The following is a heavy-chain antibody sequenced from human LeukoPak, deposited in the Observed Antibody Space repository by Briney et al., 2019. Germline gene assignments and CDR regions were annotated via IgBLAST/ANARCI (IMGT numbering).Heavy chain of an antibody. V-gene: IGHV4-39*06. D-gene: IGHD2/OR15-2a*01. Sequence: PSETLSLTCTVAGGSISNNLYYWGWVRQPPGKGLEWIGSLYYSGSTYYNASLKGRVTISIDKAKNQFALMLSSATAADTAVYFCATQILLCHYYWGQGTLVTVSS. CDR1: GGSISNNLYY. CDR2: LYYSGST. J-gene: IGHJ4*02. CDR3: ATQILLCHYY.